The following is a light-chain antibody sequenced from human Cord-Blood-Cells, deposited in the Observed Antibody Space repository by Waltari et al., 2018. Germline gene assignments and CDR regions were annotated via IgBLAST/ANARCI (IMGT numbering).Light chain of an antibody. CDR3: QQSYSTPFT. J-gene: IGKJ3*01. CDR1: QSISSY. V-gene: IGKV1-39*01. Sequence: DIQMTQSPSSLSASVGPRVPITCRASQSISSYLNWYQQKPGKAPKLLIYAASSLQSGVPSRFSGSGYGTDFTLTISSLQPEDFATYYCQQSYSTPFTFGPGTKVDIK. CDR2: AAS.